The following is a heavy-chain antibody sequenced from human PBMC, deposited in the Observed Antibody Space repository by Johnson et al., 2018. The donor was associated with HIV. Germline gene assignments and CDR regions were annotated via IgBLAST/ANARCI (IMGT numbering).Heavy chain of an antibody. CDR2: IYSGGST. Sequence: EVQLVESGGGVVQPGRSLRLSCAASGFTFISYAMHWVRQAPGKGLEWVAVIYSGGSTYYADSVKGRFTISRDNSKNTLYLQMNSLRAEDTAVYYCARDHLRRSHAFDIWGQGTMVTVSS. V-gene: IGHV3-66*01. CDR3: ARDHLRRSHAFDI. D-gene: IGHD2-15*01. CDR1: GFTFISYA. J-gene: IGHJ3*02.